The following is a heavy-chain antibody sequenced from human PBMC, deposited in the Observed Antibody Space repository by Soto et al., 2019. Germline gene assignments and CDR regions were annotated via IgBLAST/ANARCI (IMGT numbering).Heavy chain of an antibody. V-gene: IGHV1-8*02. J-gene: IGHJ4*02. D-gene: IGHD6-19*01. CDR2: MNSFSGGS. Sequence: QVKLVQSGAEVKRPGASVKVSCTTSGYKFADYNMNWVRQATGRGLEWLGYMNSFSGGSDFAPKFQDRLTLTKNTSISTAYLELTNLRDDDTAVYYCARGSAFQRTGNSDFWGQGTPVTVSS. CDR3: ARGSAFQRTGNSDF. CDR1: GYKFADYN.